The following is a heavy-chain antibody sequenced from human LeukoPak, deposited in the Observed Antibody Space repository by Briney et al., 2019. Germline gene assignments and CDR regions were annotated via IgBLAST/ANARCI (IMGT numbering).Heavy chain of an antibody. D-gene: IGHD6-19*01. CDR1: GNTFRSFS. J-gene: IGHJ4*02. CDR3: ARGGQWLAPFDY. Sequence: GGSLRLSCAVSGNTFRSFSMNWVRQAPGKGLEWVSYISSSSSAIYYADSVKGRFTISRDYAEDSVYLQMNSLRAEDTAVYYCARGGQWLAPFDYWGQGTLVTVSS. CDR2: ISSSSSAI. V-gene: IGHV3-48*04.